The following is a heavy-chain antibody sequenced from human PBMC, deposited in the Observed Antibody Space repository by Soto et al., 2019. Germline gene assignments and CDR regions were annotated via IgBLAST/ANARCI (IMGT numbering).Heavy chain of an antibody. D-gene: IGHD2-21*02. CDR2: IYHSVST. J-gene: IGHJ4*02. CDR1: GGSISSGGYS. V-gene: IGHV4-30-2*01. Sequence: QLQLQESGSGLVKPSQTLSLTCAVSGGSISSGGYSWSWIRQPPGKGLEWIGYIYHSVSTYYNPYLKSRVTISVDRAKNQLSLKLSSVTAADTAVYYCARGYGGNSAHPYDDWGQGTLVTVSS. CDR3: ARGYGGNSAHPYDD.